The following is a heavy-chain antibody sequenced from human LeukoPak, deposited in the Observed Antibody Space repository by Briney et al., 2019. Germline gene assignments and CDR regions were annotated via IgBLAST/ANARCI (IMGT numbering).Heavy chain of an antibody. V-gene: IGHV3-74*01. CDR2: INSDGSRT. CDR1: GFNLSSYW. CDR3: ARSLGGYAGYYYYYGMDV. Sequence: PGGPLRLPCAASGFNLSSYWMHWLRQAPGKGLVWVSRINSDGSRTSYADSVKGRFTISRDNAKNTLYLQMNSLRAEDTAVYYCARSLGGYAGYYYYYGMDVWGQGTTVTVSS. J-gene: IGHJ6*02. D-gene: IGHD5-12*01.